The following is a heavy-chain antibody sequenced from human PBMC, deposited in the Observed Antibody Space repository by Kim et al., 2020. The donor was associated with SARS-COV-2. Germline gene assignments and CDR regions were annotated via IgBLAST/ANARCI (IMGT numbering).Heavy chain of an antibody. D-gene: IGHD6-13*01. V-gene: IGHV3-33*01. CDR3: AREAAAGTDY. Sequence: GGSLRLSCAASGFTFSSYGIHWVRQAPGKGLEWVAFIWYDGSNKYYADSVKGLFTISRDNSKNSLYLQMNSLRAEDTAVYYCAREAAAGTDYWGQGTLVT. J-gene: IGHJ4*02. CDR2: IWYDGSNK. CDR1: GFTFSSYG.